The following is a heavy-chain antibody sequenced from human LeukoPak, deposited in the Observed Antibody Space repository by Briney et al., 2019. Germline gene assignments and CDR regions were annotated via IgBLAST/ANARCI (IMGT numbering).Heavy chain of an antibody. V-gene: IGHV1-18*01. CDR2: ISAYNGNT. Sequence: ASVKVSCKASGYTFTSYGISWVRQAPGQGLEWMGWISAYNGNTNYAQKLQGRVTMTIDTSTSTAYMELRSLRSDDTAVYYCARAPYYYGSGSPPVDYWGQGTLVTVSS. CDR1: GYTFTSYG. J-gene: IGHJ4*02. CDR3: ARAPYYYGSGSPPVDY. D-gene: IGHD3-10*01.